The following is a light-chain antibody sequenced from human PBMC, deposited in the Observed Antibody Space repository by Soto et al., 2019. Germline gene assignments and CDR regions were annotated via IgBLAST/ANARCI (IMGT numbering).Light chain of an antibody. CDR3: QQYGSPGT. J-gene: IGKJ1*01. Sequence: EILLTQSPGTLSLSPGERATLSCGASQSVSNNYLAWYQQKPGHAPRLLIYGASNRATGIPDRFSGSASGTDFPLTISRLAPEDFAVYYCQQYGSPGTFGQGTKVDIK. CDR2: GAS. V-gene: IGKV3-20*01. CDR1: QSVSNNY.